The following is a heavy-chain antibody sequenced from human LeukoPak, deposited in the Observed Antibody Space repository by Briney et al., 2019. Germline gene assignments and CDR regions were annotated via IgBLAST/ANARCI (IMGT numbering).Heavy chain of an antibody. CDR1: GFTFSSYS. CDR2: ISSSSSYI. J-gene: IGHJ5*02. V-gene: IGHV3-21*01. D-gene: IGHD3-3*02. Sequence: GGSLRLSRAASGFTFSSYSMNWVRQAPGKGLEWVSSISSSSSYIYYADSVKGRFTISRDNAKNSLYLQMNSLRAEDTAVYYCAPQQAFSPYNWFDPWGQGTLVTVSS. CDR3: APQQAFSPYNWFDP.